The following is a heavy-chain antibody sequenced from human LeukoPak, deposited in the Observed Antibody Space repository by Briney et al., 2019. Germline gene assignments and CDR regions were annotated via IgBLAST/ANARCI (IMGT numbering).Heavy chain of an antibody. Sequence: PGGSLRLSCAASGFTVSSNYMSWVRQAPGKGLKWVSVIYSGGSTYYADSVKGRFTISRDNSKNTLYLQMNSLRAEDTAVYYCARKRDGDYAFDYWGQGTLVTVSS. J-gene: IGHJ4*02. V-gene: IGHV3-53*01. CDR1: GFTVSSNY. CDR3: ARKRDGDYAFDY. CDR2: IYSGGST. D-gene: IGHD4-17*01.